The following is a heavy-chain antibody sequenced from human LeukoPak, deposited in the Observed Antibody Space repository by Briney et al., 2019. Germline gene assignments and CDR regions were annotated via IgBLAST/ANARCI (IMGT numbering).Heavy chain of an antibody. J-gene: IGHJ4*02. CDR1: GFTFDDYA. CDR2: ISWNSGSI. V-gene: IGHV3-9*01. D-gene: IGHD3-16*01. CDR3: AKDTKGEGAFDY. Sequence: GRSLRLSCAASGFTFDDYAMHWVRQAPGKGLEWVSGISWNSGSIGYADSVKGRFTISRDNAKDSLYLQMNSLRAEDTALYYCAKDTKGEGAFDYWGQGTLVTVSS.